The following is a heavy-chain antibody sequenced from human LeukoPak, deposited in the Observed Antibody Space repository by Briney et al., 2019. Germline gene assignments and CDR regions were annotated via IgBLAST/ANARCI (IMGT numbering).Heavy chain of an antibody. CDR3: IAAAGTLMV. D-gene: IGHD6-13*01. CDR2: ISSSGSTI. V-gene: IGHV3-11*01. Sequence: GGSLRLSCAASGFTFSDYYMSWIRQAPGKGLEWVSYISSSGSTIYYADSVKGRFTISRDNAKNSLYTAVYYCARPDRPMKDAIAAAGTLMVWGQGTLVTVSS. J-gene: IGHJ4*02. CDR1: GFTFSDYY.